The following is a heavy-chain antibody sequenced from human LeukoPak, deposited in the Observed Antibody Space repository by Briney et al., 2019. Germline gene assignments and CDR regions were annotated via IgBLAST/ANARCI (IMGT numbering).Heavy chain of an antibody. CDR3: AAEIPVRFDP. CDR1: GFTFSRSA. V-gene: IGHV1-58*01. CDR2: IVVGSGHT. Sequence: GTSVKVSCKASGFTFSRSAVQWVRQARGQRPEWIGWIVVGSGHTKYAQKFQERVTITRDMSTGTAYMELSSLRSEDTAVYYCAAEIPVRFDPWGQGTLVTVPS. D-gene: IGHD2-21*01. J-gene: IGHJ5*02.